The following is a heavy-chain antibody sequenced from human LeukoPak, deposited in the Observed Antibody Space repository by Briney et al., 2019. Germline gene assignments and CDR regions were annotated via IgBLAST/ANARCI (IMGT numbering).Heavy chain of an antibody. CDR2: IIPIFGTA. D-gene: IGHD2-8*01. Sequence: GASVKVSCKASGGTFSSYAISWVRQAPGQGLEWMGGIIPIFGTANYAQKFQGRVTITADKSTSTAYMELSSLRSEDTAVYYCARMADCTNGVCYGVYYYYYYMDVWGKGTTVTVSS. CDR3: ARMADCTNGVCYGVYYYYYYMDV. J-gene: IGHJ6*03. V-gene: IGHV1-69*06. CDR1: GGTFSSYA.